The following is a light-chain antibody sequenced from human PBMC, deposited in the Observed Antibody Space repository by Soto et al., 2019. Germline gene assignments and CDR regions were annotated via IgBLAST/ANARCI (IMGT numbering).Light chain of an antibody. CDR2: AAS. J-gene: IGKJ2*01. Sequence: GDRVTITCRASQSISSYLNWYQQKPGKDPKLLIYAASSLQSGVPSRFSGSGSGTDFTLTISSLQPEDFAAYYCQQSYSTPPNTFGQGTKLEIK. V-gene: IGKV1-39*01. CDR3: QQSYSTPPNT. CDR1: QSISSY.